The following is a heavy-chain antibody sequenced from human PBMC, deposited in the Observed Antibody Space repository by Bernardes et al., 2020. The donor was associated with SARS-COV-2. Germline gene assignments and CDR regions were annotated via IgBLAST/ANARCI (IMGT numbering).Heavy chain of an antibody. D-gene: IGHD3-10*01. CDR2: ISYDGSNK. J-gene: IGHJ6*02. CDR3: AGELLAGYGMDV. V-gene: IGHV3-30-3*01. CDR1: GFTFSSYA. Sequence: GGSLRLSCAASGFTFSSYAMHWVRQAPGKGLEWVAVISYDGSNKYYADSVKGRFTISRDNSKNRLYLQMNSLSAEDTAVYYCAGELLAGYGMDVWGQGTTVTVSS.